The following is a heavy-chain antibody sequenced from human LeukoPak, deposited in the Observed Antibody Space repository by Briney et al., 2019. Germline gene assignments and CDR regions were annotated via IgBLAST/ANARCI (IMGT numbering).Heavy chain of an antibody. CDR3: ARQTGSGLFILP. CDR1: GVSISSSNSY. V-gene: IGHV4-39*01. Sequence: PSETLSLTCTVSGVSISSSNSYWGWIRQPPGKGLEWIGSIYYSGNTYYNASLKSQVSISIDTSKNQFSLRLTSVTAADTAVYYCARQTGSGLFILPGGQGTLVTVAS. CDR2: IYYSGNT. J-gene: IGHJ4*02. D-gene: IGHD3/OR15-3a*01.